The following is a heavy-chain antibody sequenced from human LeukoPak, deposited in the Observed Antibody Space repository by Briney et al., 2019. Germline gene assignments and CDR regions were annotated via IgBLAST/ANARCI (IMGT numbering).Heavy chain of an antibody. V-gene: IGHV1-46*03. D-gene: IGHD2-2*01. J-gene: IGHJ5*02. CDR3: ARDLNIVVVPAAMSKWFDP. CDR1: GYTFTSYY. Sequence: ASVKVSCKASGYTFTSYYMHWVRQAPGQGLEWMGIINPSGGSTSYAQKFQGRVTMTRDTSTSTVYMELSSLRSEDTAVYYCARDLNIVVVPAAMSKWFDPWGQGTLVTVSS. CDR2: INPSGGST.